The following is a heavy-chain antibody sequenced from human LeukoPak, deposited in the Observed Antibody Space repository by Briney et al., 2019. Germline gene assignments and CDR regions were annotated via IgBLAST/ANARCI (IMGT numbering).Heavy chain of an antibody. CDR2: ISGSGSYA. J-gene: IGHJ6*03. V-gene: IGHV3-23*01. CDR1: GFTVSDYS. CDR3: AKGGAVSSKSITMVRGTRRYYYYMDV. D-gene: IGHD3-10*01. Sequence: PGGSLRLSCAASGFTVSDYSMSWVRQAPGKGLEWVSAISGSGSYADYADSVKGRFTISKDNSKNTLYMRMSSLRAEDTAVYYCAKGGAVSSKSITMVRGTRRYYYYMDVWGKGTTVTISS.